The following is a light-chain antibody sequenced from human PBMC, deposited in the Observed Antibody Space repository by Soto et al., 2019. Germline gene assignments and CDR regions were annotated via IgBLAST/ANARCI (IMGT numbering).Light chain of an antibody. Sequence: EIVLTQSPGTLSLSPGERATLSCRASQSVSSSYLAWYQQKPGQAPRLLIYGASSRATGIPDRFSGSGSGTDFTLTISRLEPEDFAVYYCQQYGSSPSITFGQGTKADIK. CDR2: GAS. V-gene: IGKV3-20*01. CDR1: QSVSSSY. J-gene: IGKJ1*01. CDR3: QQYGSSPSIT.